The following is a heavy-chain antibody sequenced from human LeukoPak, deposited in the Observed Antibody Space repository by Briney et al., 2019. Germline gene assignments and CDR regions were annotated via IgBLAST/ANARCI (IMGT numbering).Heavy chain of an antibody. CDR1: GFTFGTFA. CDR2: ITGDDST. Sequence: GGSLRLSCAASGFTFGTFAFSWVRQAPGKGLEWVSSITGDDSTYYADSVKGRFTISRDPSSNTLYLQMNSLRAEDTALYYCAKGHYDFRDYWGQGTLVTVSS. J-gene: IGHJ4*02. D-gene: IGHD3-3*01. CDR3: AKGHYDFRDY. V-gene: IGHV3-23*01.